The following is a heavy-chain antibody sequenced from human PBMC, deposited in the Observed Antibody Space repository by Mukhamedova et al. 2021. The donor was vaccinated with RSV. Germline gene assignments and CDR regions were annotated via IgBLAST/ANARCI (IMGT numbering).Heavy chain of an antibody. CDR2: ISGSGGT. Sequence: GKGLEWVSGISGSGGTHYADSVKGRFTISRDNSKNTLYLQMNSLRAEDTAVYYCAKSLLGGFDYWGQGTLVTVSS. CDR3: AKSLLGGFDY. D-gene: IGHD3-16*01. J-gene: IGHJ4*02. V-gene: IGHV3-23*01.